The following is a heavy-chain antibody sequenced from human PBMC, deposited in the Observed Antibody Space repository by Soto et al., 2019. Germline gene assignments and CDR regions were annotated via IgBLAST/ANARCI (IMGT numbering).Heavy chain of an antibody. CDR2: IWADGSGK. J-gene: IGHJ4*01. CDR1: GFTFTSYG. D-gene: IGHD2-21*02. V-gene: IGHV3-33*01. CDR3: ARDSCAGDCGGPEF. Sequence: QVQLVESGGGVVQPGRSLRLSCSASGFTFTSYGMHWVRQAPGKGLEWVAVIWADGSGKYYADSVKGRFTLSRDNSKNTLFLQMNSLRAEDTAVYFCARDSCAGDCGGPEFWGHGTLVTVSS.